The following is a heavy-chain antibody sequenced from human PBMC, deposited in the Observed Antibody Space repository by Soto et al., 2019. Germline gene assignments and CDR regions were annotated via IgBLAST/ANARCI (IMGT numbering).Heavy chain of an antibody. D-gene: IGHD6-13*01. CDR1: GGSISSGGYS. Sequence: QLQLQESGSGLVKPSQTLSLTCAVSGGSISSGGYSWNWIRQPPGKGLEWIGYIYHSGSTYYNPSLKSGFTKPVDRSKNQSSLKLGSGTAADTALDCCGSSHAGAHITAAVHWGQGTQVTVSS. J-gene: IGHJ4*02. V-gene: IGHV4-30-2*01. CDR3: GSSHAGAHITAAVH. CDR2: IYHSGST.